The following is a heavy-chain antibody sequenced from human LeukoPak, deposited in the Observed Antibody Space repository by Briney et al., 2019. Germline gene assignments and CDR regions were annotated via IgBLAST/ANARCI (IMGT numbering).Heavy chain of an antibody. CDR2: MNPNSGNT. J-gene: IGHJ4*02. CDR1: GYTFTSYD. Sequence: ASVKVSCKASGYTFTSYDINWVRQATGQGIEWMGWMNPNSGNTGYAQKFQGRVTITRNTSISTAYMELSSLRSEDTAVYYCARGHCSSTGCYTVSFGFDYWRQGTLVTVSS. V-gene: IGHV1-8*03. CDR3: ARGHCSSTGCYTVSFGFDY. D-gene: IGHD2-2*02.